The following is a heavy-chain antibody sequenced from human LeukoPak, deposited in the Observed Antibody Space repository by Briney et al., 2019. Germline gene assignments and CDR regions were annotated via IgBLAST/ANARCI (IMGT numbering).Heavy chain of an antibody. V-gene: IGHV3-33*01. CDR3: AREARIAGNWFDP. Sequence: HPGGSLRLSCAASGFTFSSYGMHWVRQAPGKGLEWVAVMWYDGSNKYYADSVKGRFTISRDNSKNTLYLQMNSLRAEDTAVYYCAREARIAGNWFDPWGQGTLVTVSS. J-gene: IGHJ5*02. D-gene: IGHD6-13*01. CDR1: GFTFSSYG. CDR2: MWYDGSNK.